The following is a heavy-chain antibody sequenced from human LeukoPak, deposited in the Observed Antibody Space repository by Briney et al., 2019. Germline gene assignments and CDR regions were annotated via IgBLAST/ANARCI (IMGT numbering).Heavy chain of an antibody. CDR2: ISAYNGNT. D-gene: IGHD3-22*01. J-gene: IGHJ4*02. CDR1: GYTFTSYG. Sequence: ASVKVSCKASGYTFTSYGISWVRQAPGQGLEWMGWISAYNGNTNYAQKLQGRVTMTTDTSTSTAYMELRSLRSDDTAAYYCARDRGYYDSSGYLRYWGQGTLVTVSS. CDR3: ARDRGYYDSSGYLRY. V-gene: IGHV1-18*01.